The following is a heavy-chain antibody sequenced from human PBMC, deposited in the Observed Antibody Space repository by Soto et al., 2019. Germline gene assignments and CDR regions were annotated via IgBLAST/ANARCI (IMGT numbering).Heavy chain of an antibody. Sequence: QAGGSLRLSCAASGFTFSSYAMSWVRQAPGGGLEWVSSMSGSSSTTYYADSVRGRFTISRDRSKNTLYLQMSSLRAEDTALYYCAKNQERELPRVIDFWGQGTLVTVSS. CDR1: GFTFSSYA. CDR2: MSGSSSTT. CDR3: AKNQERELPRVIDF. J-gene: IGHJ4*02. D-gene: IGHD1-7*01. V-gene: IGHV3-23*01.